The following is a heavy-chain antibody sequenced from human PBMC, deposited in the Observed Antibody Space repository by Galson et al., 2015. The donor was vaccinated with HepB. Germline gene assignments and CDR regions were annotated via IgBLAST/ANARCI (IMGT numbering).Heavy chain of an antibody. J-gene: IGHJ4*02. Sequence: SLRLSCAVAGLTFINAWMNWVRQAPGQGLEWVGLIKSKANDGTTHYATAVKGRFTISRDDSNSTVFLQMNSLNAEDTAVYYGVSERAGSFEYWGQGTLVTVTA. CDR1: GLTFINAW. CDR2: IKSKANDGTT. V-gene: IGHV3-15*07. D-gene: IGHD1-26*01. CDR3: VSERAGSFEY.